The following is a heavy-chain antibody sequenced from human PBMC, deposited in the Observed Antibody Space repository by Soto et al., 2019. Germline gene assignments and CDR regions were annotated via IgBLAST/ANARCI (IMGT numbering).Heavy chain of an antibody. D-gene: IGHD3-22*01. Sequence: QVQLVESGGGVVQPGRSLRLSCAASGFTFSSYGMHWVRQAPGKGLEWVAVISYDGSNKYYADSVKGRFTISRDNSKNTLYLQMSSLRAEDTAVYYCAKAGGYYDSSGYYWFDYWGQGTLVTVSS. CDR1: GFTFSSYG. CDR2: ISYDGSNK. V-gene: IGHV3-30*18. CDR3: AKAGGYYDSSGYYWFDY. J-gene: IGHJ4*02.